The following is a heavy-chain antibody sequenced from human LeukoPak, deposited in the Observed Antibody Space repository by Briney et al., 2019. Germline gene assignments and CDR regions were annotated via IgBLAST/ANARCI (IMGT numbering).Heavy chain of an antibody. CDR2: ISSSGSTI. D-gene: IGHD6-19*01. Sequence: PGGSLRLSCAAAGFTFSSYSMNWVRQAPGKGLEWVSYISSSGSTIFYADSVKGRFTISRDNAKNSLYLQMNSLRAEDTAVYYCARHQGSGWYQIWFGPWGQGTLVTVSS. CDR1: GFTFSSYS. J-gene: IGHJ5*02. V-gene: IGHV3-48*04. CDR3: ARHQGSGWYQIWFGP.